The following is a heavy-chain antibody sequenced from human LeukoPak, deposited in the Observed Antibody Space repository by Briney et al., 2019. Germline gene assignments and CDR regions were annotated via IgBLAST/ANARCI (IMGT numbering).Heavy chain of an antibody. CDR3: VRDGNRGYDMDV. V-gene: IGHV3-48*01. CDR1: GFTLRYYQ. CDR2: INVVNGAI. J-gene: IGHJ6*02. D-gene: IGHD3-10*01. Sequence: QSEGSLRLSCATSGFTLRYYQMNWVRQAPGKGLEWVSYINVVNGAIYYADSVKGRFTISGDIATNSVYLQMNSLRAEDTALYYCVRDGNRGYDMDVWGQGTAVTVSS.